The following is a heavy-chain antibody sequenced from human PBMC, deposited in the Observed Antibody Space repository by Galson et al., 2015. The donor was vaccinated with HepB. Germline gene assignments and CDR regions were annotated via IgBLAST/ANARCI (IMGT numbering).Heavy chain of an antibody. J-gene: IGHJ6*02. CDR3: ARIRLGEFDYYYYGMDV. CDR1: GFSLSTSGMC. Sequence: PALVKPTQTLTLTCTFSGFSLSTSGMCVSWIRQPPGKALEWLARIDWDDDKYYSTSLKTRLTISKDTSKNQVVLAMTNMDPVDTATYYCARIRLGEFDYYYYGMDVWGQGTTVTVSS. V-gene: IGHV2-70*11. D-gene: IGHD3-16*01. CDR2: IDWDDDK.